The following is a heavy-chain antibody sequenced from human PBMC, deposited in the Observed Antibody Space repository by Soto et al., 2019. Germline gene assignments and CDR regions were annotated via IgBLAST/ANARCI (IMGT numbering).Heavy chain of an antibody. CDR2: IYHGGST. D-gene: IGHD5-12*01. CDR1: GDSISSHNW. CDR3: AKYSGHDWVALDY. Sequence: QVQLQESGPGLVKPSGTLSLTCAVSGDSISSHNWWTWVRQPPGRGLEWIGEIYHGGSTSYNPSLKSRVIISVDPSKNLFSLKLNSVTAADTAVYFWAKYSGHDWVALDYWGQGTLVTVSS. J-gene: IGHJ4*02. V-gene: IGHV4-4*02.